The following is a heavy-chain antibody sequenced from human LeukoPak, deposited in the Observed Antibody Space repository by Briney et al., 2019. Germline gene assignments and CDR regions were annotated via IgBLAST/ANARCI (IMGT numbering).Heavy chain of an antibody. D-gene: IGHD3-16*01. CDR2: IRYDGSNE. CDR1: GFTFSSYG. J-gene: IGHJ6*03. Sequence: GGSLRLSCAASGFTFSSYGMHWVRQAPGKGLEWVAFIRYDGSNEYYADSVKGRFTISRDNSKNTLYLQMNSLRAEDTAVYYCAKDYGGSGYYYMDVWGKGTTVTVSS. CDR3: AKDYGGSGYYYMDV. V-gene: IGHV3-30*02.